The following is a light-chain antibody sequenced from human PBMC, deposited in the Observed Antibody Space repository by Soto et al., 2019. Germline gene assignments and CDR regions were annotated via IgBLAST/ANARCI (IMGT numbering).Light chain of an antibody. CDR1: QGIRND. CDR3: LRDYNYPRT. CDR2: AAS. Sequence: AIQMTQSPSSLSASVGDRVTITCRASQGIRNDLGWYQQKPGKAPKLLIYAASRLQSGVPSRFSGSGSGTDFTLTISSLQPEDFATYYCLRDYNYPRTFGQRTKVEVK. J-gene: IGKJ1*01. V-gene: IGKV1-6*01.